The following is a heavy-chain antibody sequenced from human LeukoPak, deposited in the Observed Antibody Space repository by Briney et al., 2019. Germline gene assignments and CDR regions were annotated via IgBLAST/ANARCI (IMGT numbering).Heavy chain of an antibody. J-gene: IGHJ6*02. Sequence: GGSLRLSCAASGFTFSSYEMNWVRQAPGKGLEWVSYISSSGSTIYYADSVKGRFTISRDNAKNSLYLQMNSLRAEDTAVYYCARDHEWELLGVYYYYGMDVRGQGTTVTVSS. D-gene: IGHD1-26*01. CDR2: ISSSGSTI. V-gene: IGHV3-48*03. CDR1: GFTFSSYE. CDR3: ARDHEWELLGVYYYYGMDV.